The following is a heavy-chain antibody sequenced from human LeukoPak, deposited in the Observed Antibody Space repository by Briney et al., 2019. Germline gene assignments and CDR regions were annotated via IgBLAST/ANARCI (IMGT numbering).Heavy chain of an antibody. Sequence: SETLSLTCTVSGGSISTYYWTWIRQPPGKGREWIGSISYSGSTNNSPSLEGRVTISVDTSTNQFSLQFSSLTAADTAVYFCARQESSYGSGSYFHYWGQGFLVTVSS. CDR3: ARQESSYGSGSYFHY. CDR2: ISYSGST. D-gene: IGHD3-10*01. CDR1: GGSISTYY. J-gene: IGHJ4*02. V-gene: IGHV4-59*08.